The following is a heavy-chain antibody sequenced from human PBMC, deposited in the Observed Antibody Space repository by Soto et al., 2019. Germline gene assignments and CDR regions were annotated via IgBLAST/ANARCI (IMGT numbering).Heavy chain of an antibody. D-gene: IGHD6-13*01. CDR2: IYWDDDK. Sequence: QITLKESGPTLVKPTQTLTLTCTFSGFSLSTSGVGVGWIRQPPGKALEWLALIYWDDDKRYSPSLKSRLTNTKDTSKTQVVLTMSNLDPVDTATYYCAHRPYSSRWYTDFFAYWGQGPLVTASS. CDR1: GFSLSTSGVG. V-gene: IGHV2-5*02. J-gene: IGHJ4*02. CDR3: AHRPYSSRWYTDFFAY.